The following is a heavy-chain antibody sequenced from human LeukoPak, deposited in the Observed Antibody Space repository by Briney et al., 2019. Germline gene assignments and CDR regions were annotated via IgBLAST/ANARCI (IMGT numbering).Heavy chain of an antibody. Sequence: GGSLRLSCAASGFTFSSHWMHWVRQAPGKGLVWVSRINSDGSITSHADSVKGRFTISRDNAKDTLYLQMNSLRAEDAAVYYCASPMWDTAIHDYWGQGTLVTVSS. CDR3: ASPMWDTAIHDY. CDR2: INSDGSIT. V-gene: IGHV3-74*01. D-gene: IGHD5-18*01. J-gene: IGHJ4*02. CDR1: GFTFSSHW.